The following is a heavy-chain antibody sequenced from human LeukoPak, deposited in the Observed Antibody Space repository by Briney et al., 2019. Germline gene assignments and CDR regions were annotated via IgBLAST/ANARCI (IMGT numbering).Heavy chain of an antibody. CDR3: TRVYRSGGSCFDY. D-gene: IGHD2-15*01. V-gene: IGHV3-23*01. CDR2: ISGNGGGT. Sequence: GGSLRLSCAACGFPFSGYAMSWVRQAPGKGLDGVSAISGNGGGTYYSDSLKVWFTNSRDNPKNTLNLQMKSLRAEDTAVYYCTRVYRSGGSCFDYWGQGTLVTVSS. CDR1: GFPFSGYA. J-gene: IGHJ4*02.